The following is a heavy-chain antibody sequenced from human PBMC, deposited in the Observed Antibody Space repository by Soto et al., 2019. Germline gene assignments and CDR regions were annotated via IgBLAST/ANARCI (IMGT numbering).Heavy chain of an antibody. V-gene: IGHV4-39*01. J-gene: IGHJ5*02. Sequence: SETLSLTCTVSGGSISSSSYYWGWIRQPPGKGLEWIGSIYYSGSTYYNPSLKSRVTISVDTSKNQFSLKLSSVTAADTAVYYCASSYCGGDCYKNWFDPWGQGTLVTVSS. CDR1: GGSISSSSYY. D-gene: IGHD2-21*02. CDR2: IYYSGST. CDR3: ASSYCGGDCYKNWFDP.